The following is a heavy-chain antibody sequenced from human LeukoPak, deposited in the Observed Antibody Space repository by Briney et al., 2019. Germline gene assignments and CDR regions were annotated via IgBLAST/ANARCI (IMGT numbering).Heavy chain of an antibody. V-gene: IGHV3-23*01. D-gene: IGHD3-10*01. CDR1: GFTFSSYA. CDR3: AKDRPAQYGSGSYYNDY. J-gene: IGHJ4*01. CDR2: ISGSGGST. Sequence: GGSLRLSCAASGFTFSSYAMSWVRQAPGKGLEWVSAISGSGGSTYYADSVKGRFTISRDNSKNTLYLQMNSLRAEDTAVYYCAKDRPAQYGSGSYYNDYWGQEPWSPSPQ.